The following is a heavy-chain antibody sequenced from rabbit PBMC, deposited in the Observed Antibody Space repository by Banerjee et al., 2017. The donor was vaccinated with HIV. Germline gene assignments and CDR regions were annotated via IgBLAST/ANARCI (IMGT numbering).Heavy chain of an antibody. CDR2: MDAGSSGST. CDR3: ARHGEVIGSRGNL. CDR1: GFSFSSSYY. V-gene: IGHV1S40*01. D-gene: IGHD4-2*01. J-gene: IGHJ4*01. Sequence: QSLEESGGDLVKPGASLTLTCTASGFSFSSSYYMCWVRQAPGKGLEWIACMDAGSSGSTNYASWAKGRFTISKTSSTTVTLQMTSLTAADTATYLCARHGEVIGSRGNLWGPGTLVTVS.